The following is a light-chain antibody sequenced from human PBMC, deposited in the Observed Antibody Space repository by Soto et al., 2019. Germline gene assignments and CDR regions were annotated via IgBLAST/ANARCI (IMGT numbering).Light chain of an antibody. J-gene: IGKJ3*01. CDR3: QQYYSTPPA. CDR1: QSVLYSSNNKNY. CDR2: WAS. Sequence: DIVMTQSPDSLAVSLGERATINYKSSQSVLYSSNNKNYLAWYQQEPGQPPKLLIYWASTRESGVPDRFSGSGSGTDFTLTISSLQAEDVAVYYCQQYYSTPPAFGPGTKVDIK. V-gene: IGKV4-1*01.